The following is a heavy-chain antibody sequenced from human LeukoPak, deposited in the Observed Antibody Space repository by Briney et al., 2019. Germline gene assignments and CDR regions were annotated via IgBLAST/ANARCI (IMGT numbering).Heavy chain of an antibody. CDR1: GGSISLSYYY. Sequence: PSETLSLTCSVSGGSISLSYYYWGWIRRPPGKALEWIGSVYYSGTTSYNPSLKSRVTISVDSSKNQFSLRLSSVTAADTAMYYCARGRKYTNGYRVTELGSGYFDYWGQGILVTVSS. D-gene: IGHD5-18*01. V-gene: IGHV4-39*07. CDR2: VYYSGTT. CDR3: ARGRKYTNGYRVTELGSGYFDY. J-gene: IGHJ4*02.